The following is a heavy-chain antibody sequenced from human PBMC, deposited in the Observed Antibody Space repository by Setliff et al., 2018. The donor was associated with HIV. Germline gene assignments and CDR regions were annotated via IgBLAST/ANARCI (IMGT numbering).Heavy chain of an antibody. CDR1: GASIGTGEYY. D-gene: IGHD3-22*01. V-gene: IGHV4-31*03. CDR3: ARVRGDDYSGHIDH. CDR2: IHYSGNT. J-gene: IGHJ4*02. Sequence: SETLSLTCSVSGASIGTGEYYWSWVRQYPGRGLEWIGHIHYSGNTYYNPSLKSRLSISLVTSTNHFSLKLMSMTAADTAVYYCARVRGDDYSGHIDHWGRGTLVTVSS.